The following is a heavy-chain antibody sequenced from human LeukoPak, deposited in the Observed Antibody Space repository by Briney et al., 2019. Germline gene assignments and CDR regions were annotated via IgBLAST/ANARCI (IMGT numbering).Heavy chain of an antibody. CDR3: ARDRAAPTWYFDL. J-gene: IGHJ2*01. CDR1: GFTFSSYA. Sequence: PGGSLRLSCAASGFTFSSYAMSWVRQAPGKGLEWVSYIDSSSTTIYYADSVKSRFTISRDNAKNSLYLQMNSMRDEDTAVYYCARDRAAPTWYFDLWGRGTLVTVSS. V-gene: IGHV3-48*02. CDR2: IDSSSTTI. D-gene: IGHD2-15*01.